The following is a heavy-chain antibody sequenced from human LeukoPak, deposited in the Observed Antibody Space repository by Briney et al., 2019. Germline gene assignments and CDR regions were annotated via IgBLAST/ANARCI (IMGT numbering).Heavy chain of an antibody. CDR1: GFPFSGSG. J-gene: IGHJ6*03. D-gene: IGHD1-26*01. V-gene: IGHV3-30*02. Sequence: GGSLRLSCAASGFPFSGSGMHWVRQAPGKGLEWVAIVWYDGSNQYYADSVKGRFTISRDNSMNTLYLQMNSLRADDTAVYYCAKDLRIVGAGGYHYYYMDVWGRGTAVTVSS. CDR3: AKDLRIVGAGGYHYYYMDV. CDR2: VWYDGSNQ.